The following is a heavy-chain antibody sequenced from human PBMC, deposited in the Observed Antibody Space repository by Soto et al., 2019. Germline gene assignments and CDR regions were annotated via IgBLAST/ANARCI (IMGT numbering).Heavy chain of an antibody. CDR3: ARINSRSFHFEY. V-gene: IGHV2-70*04. CDR2: IDWDDDK. Sequence: SGPTLVNPTRTLTLTCTFSGFSLSTIGMRVSWIRQPPGKALEWLARIDWDDDKFYSTSLKTRPTIYKDTSKNQVVLTMTNMDPVDTATYYCARINSRSFHFEYWGQRTLVTVSS. D-gene: IGHD1-26*01. CDR1: GFSLSTIGMR. J-gene: IGHJ4*02.